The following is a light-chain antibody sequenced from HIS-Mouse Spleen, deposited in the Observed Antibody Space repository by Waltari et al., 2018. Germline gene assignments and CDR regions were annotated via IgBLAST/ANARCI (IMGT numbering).Light chain of an antibody. CDR2: DDS. Sequence: SYVLTQPPSVSVAPGQTARITCGGNNIERKSVHWYQQKPGQAPLLVVYDDSDRPSGIPERFSGSNSGNTATLTISRVEAGDEADYYCQVWDSSSDRVFGTGTKVTVL. J-gene: IGLJ1*01. CDR1: NIERKS. V-gene: IGLV3-21*02. CDR3: QVWDSSSDRV.